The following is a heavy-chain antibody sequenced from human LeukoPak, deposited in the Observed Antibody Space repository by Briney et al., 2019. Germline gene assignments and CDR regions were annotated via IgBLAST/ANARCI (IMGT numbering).Heavy chain of an antibody. D-gene: IGHD3-22*01. Sequence: PGRSLRLSCAASGFDFSDHGMHWVRQAPGKGLEWVAVISRHGSTKIYADSVKGRFTISRDNSKNTLYLQMNSLRAEDTAVYYCARTPGYPQGFYDSSAQYSVGFYFDYWGQGTLVTVSS. J-gene: IGHJ4*02. V-gene: IGHV3-30*03. CDR3: ARTPGYPQGFYDSSAQYSVGFYFDY. CDR2: ISRHGSTK. CDR1: GFDFSDHG.